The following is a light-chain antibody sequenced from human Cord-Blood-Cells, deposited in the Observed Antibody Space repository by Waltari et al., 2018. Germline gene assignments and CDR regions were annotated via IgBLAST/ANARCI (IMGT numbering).Light chain of an antibody. Sequence: DVVMTQSPLPLSVTLGQPATISCRSSQSLVYSDGNTYLTWFQQRPGQSPRRLIYKVSNRDSGVPDRFSGSGSGTDFTLKISRVEAEDVGVYYCMQGTHWPLTFGGGTKVEIK. J-gene: IGKJ4*01. CDR1: QSLVYSDGNTY. V-gene: IGKV2-30*01. CDR3: MQGTHWPLT. CDR2: KVS.